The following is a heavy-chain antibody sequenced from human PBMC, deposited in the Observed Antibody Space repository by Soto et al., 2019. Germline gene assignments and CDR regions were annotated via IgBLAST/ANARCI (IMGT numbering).Heavy chain of an antibody. V-gene: IGHV4-34*01. Sequence: SDTLSLSCAVSAGSFTGAYRSATGHSPPKGLEWIGEIKHSGSTNYNPALKSRVTISVDTSKNQFSLKLSSVTAADTAVYYCSRGRRTAVTIDYWGQGTLVTVSS. D-gene: IGHD4-17*01. CDR2: IKHSGST. CDR1: AGSFTGAY. J-gene: IGHJ4*02. CDR3: SRGRRTAVTIDY.